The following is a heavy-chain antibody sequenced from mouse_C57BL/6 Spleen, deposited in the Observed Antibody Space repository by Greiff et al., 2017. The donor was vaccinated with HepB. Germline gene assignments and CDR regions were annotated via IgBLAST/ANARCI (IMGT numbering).Heavy chain of an antibody. CDR1: GFNIKDYY. Sequence: EVQLQQSGAELVRPGASVKLSCTASGFNIKDYYMHWVKQRPEQGLEWIGRIDTEDGDTEYAPKFQGKATMTADTSSNTAYLQLSSRTAEATAVYYCTPLRATERKVGYWGQGTLVTVSA. D-gene: IGHD3-1*01. J-gene: IGHJ3*01. CDR3: TPLRATERKVGY. CDR2: IDTEDGDT. V-gene: IGHV14-1*01.